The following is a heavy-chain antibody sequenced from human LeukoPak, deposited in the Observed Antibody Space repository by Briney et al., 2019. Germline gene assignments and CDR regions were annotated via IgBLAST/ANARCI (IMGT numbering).Heavy chain of an antibody. CDR2: VYNSEDT. V-gene: IGHV4-59*08. CDR1: GGFTSSDY. J-gene: IGHJ2*01. CDR3: ARLKLRAYFDL. Sequence: SETLSLTCPVSGGFTSSDYWSWIRQSPAKGLDWLGYVYNSEDTVKNPSLESRVTILLDTSKNQCSLKLTSVSAADTAVYFCARLKLRAYFDLWGRGTLVTVSS.